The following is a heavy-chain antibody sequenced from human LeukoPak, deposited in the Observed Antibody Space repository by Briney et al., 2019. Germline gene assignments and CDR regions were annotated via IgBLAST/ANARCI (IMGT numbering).Heavy chain of an antibody. CDR1: EGSFIDSY. Sequence: ASVKVSCKTSEGSFIDSYIHWARQAPGQGLEVMGWINPKSGGTNIVHKFRGRVTMARDTSTSTAYMEVSSLRPDDTAVYYCTRETREPRVVETAVPRLESDFYYMDVWGKGTTVTVSS. J-gene: IGHJ6*03. V-gene: IGHV1-2*02. CDR2: INPKSGGT. D-gene: IGHD2-21*02. CDR3: TRETREPRVVETAVPRLESDFYYMDV.